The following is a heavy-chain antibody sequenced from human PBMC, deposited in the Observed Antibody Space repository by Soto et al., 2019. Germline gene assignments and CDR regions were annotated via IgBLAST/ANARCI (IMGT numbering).Heavy chain of an antibody. CDR1: GFTFSSYS. V-gene: IGHV3-48*02. J-gene: IGHJ3*02. CDR3: ARETYYYDSSGYYDDAFDI. D-gene: IGHD3-22*01. Sequence: VQLVESGGGLVQPGGSLRLSCAASGFTFSSYSMNWVRQAPGKGLEWVSYISSSSSTIYYADSVKGRFTISRDNAKNSLYLQMNSLRDEDTAVYYCARETYYYDSSGYYDDAFDIWGQGTMVTVSS. CDR2: ISSSSSTI.